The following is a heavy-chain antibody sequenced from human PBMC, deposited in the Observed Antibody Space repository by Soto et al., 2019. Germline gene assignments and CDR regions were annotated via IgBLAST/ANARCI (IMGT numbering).Heavy chain of an antibody. CDR1: GFSLTTSAMG. V-gene: IGHV2-5*02. CDR3: AHFYDYGSGNVRYYFDY. Sequence: QITLKESGPTLVKPTQTLTLTCSFSGFSLTTSAMGVGWIRQPPGKALEWLALIYWDDDKRYSPSLKSRLTITKDTSKNQVVLTMTNMDPVDTGTYYCAHFYDYGSGNVRYYFDYWGQGTLVTVSS. CDR2: IYWDDDK. D-gene: IGHD3-10*01. J-gene: IGHJ4*02.